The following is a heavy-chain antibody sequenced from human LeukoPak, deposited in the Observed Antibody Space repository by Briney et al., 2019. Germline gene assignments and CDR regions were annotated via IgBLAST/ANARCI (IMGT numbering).Heavy chain of an antibody. CDR3: ASTKQWLAFDS. V-gene: IGHV4-59*01. Sequence: PSETLSLTCTVSGGSIRNDYWSWIRQPPGNGLEWVGNIYYRGSTNYNPCLNYNPSLKSRVTISVDTSKNQLSLKVNSVTAADTAVYYCASTKQWLAFDSWGQGTLVTVSS. D-gene: IGHD6-19*01. CDR1: GGSIRNDY. CDR2: IYYRGSTNYNPCL. J-gene: IGHJ4*02.